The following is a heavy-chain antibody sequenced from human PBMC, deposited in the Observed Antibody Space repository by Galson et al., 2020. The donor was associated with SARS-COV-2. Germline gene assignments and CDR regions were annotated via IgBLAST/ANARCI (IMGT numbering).Heavy chain of an antibody. CDR3: AKDLGTGAGFNYHYYYMDV. Sequence: GESLKISCAASGSTFRFFGMNWVRQALGKGLELVSTIGVSGADTYYADSVKGRFTISRDNSKNRLYLQMNSLRAEDTAVYYCAKDLGTGAGFNYHYYYMDVWGKGTTVTVSS. CDR1: GSTFRFFG. CDR2: IGVSGADT. J-gene: IGHJ6*03. V-gene: IGHV3-23*01. D-gene: IGHD1-1*01.